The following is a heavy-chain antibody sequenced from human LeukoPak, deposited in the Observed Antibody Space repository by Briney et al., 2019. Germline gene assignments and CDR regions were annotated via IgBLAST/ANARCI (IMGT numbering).Heavy chain of an antibody. CDR1: GYSISSCYF. J-gene: IGHJ4*02. D-gene: IGHD5-12*01. CDR3: ARRATEGWYYFDY. CDR2: IYHSGST. V-gene: IGHV4-38-2*01. Sequence: SETLSLTCAVSGYSISSCYFWGLVRQPPGEGPEGIGSIYHSGSTYYNPSLKSRVTISVDTSKNQFSLKLSSVTAADTAVYYCARRATEGWYYFDYWGQGTLVTVSS.